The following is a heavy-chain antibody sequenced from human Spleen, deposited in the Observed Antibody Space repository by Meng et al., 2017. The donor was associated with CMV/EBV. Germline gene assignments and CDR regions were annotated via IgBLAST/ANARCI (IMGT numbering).Heavy chain of an antibody. V-gene: IGHV3-21*01. CDR3: ARAFYDFWSGIGY. CDR2: ISTSSTYI. Sequence: GESLKISCAASGFTFSSYWMSWVRQAPGKGLEWVASISTSSTYIFYADSVKGRFTVSRDNANRALYLQMESLRVEDTAVYYCARAFYDFWSGIGYWGQRVMVTVSS. CDR1: GFTFSSYW. D-gene: IGHD3-3*01. J-gene: IGHJ4*02.